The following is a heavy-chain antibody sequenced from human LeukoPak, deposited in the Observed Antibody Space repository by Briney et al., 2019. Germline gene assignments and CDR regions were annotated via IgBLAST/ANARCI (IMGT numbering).Heavy chain of an antibody. CDR1: GGSISSYY. V-gene: IGHV4-4*07. Sequence: SETLSLTCTVSGGSISSYYRSWIRQPAGKGLEWIGRIYTSGSTNYNPSLKSRVTMSVDTSKNQFSLKLSSVTAADTAVYYCARDLLGDYCGSGSPMYFDYWGQGTLVTVSS. CDR3: ARDLLGDYCGSGSPMYFDY. CDR2: IYTSGST. D-gene: IGHD3-10*01. J-gene: IGHJ4*02.